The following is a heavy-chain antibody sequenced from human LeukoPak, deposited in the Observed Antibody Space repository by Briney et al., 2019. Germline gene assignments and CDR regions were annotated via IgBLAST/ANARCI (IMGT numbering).Heavy chain of an antibody. V-gene: IGHV3-66*01. CDR3: ARGLYSSGWYFDY. CDR1: RFTISSNY. J-gene: IGHJ4*02. Sequence: GGSLRLSCAASRFTISSNYMSWVRQAPGKGLDWVSVISSGGSTYYSDSVKGRFTISRDNSKNTLYLQMNTLRAEDTAVYYCARGLYSSGWYFDYWGQGTLVTVSS. CDR2: ISSGGST. D-gene: IGHD6-19*01.